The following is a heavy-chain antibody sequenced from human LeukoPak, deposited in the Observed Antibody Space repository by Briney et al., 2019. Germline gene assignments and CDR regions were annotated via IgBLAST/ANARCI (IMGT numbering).Heavy chain of an antibody. V-gene: IGHV4-30-4*08. D-gene: IGHD5-24*01. CDR2: IYYSGST. CDR3: ARGHRRDGYNWDY. J-gene: IGHJ4*02. CDR1: GASISSDYY. Sequence: SETLSLTCTVSGASISSDYYWSWIRQSPGKGLEWIGYIYYSGSTYYNSSLKSRVTISVDTSKNQFSLKLSSVTAADTAVYYCARGHRRDGYNWDYWGQGTLVTVSS.